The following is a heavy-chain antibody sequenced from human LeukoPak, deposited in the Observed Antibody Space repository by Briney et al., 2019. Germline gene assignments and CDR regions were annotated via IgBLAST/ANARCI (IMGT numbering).Heavy chain of an antibody. CDR2: IYDSGST. D-gene: IGHD1-1*01. Sequence: SETLSLICSVSGGSISNYWSWIRQPPGKGLEWIGYIYDSGSTNYNPSLKSRVTISVDTSKNQFSLKLSSVTAADTAVYYCARVGGTNYYYYGMDVWGQGTTVTVSS. J-gene: IGHJ6*02. V-gene: IGHV4-59*01. CDR3: ARVGGTNYYYYGMDV. CDR1: GGSISNY.